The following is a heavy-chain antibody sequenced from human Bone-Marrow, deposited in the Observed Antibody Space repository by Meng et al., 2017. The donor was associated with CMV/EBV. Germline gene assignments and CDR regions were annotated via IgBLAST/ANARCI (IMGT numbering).Heavy chain of an antibody. CDR2: INTDGGDT. CDR1: GYTFTSYY. V-gene: IGHV1-2*02. D-gene: IGHD6-19*01. J-gene: IGHJ4*02. CDR3: ASSGYSSGSDY. Sequence: ASVKVSCKASGYTFTSYYMHWVRQAPGQGFEWMGWINTDGGDTKFAQKFQGRVTMTRDTSISTAYMELSRLRSDDTAVYYCASSGYSSGSDYWGQGTLVTVSS.